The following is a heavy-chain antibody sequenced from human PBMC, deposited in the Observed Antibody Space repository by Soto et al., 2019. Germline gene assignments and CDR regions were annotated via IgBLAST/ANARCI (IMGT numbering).Heavy chain of an antibody. CDR2: ISYDGSNK. Sequence: QVQLVESGGGVVQPGRSLRLSCAASGFTFSSYAMHWVRQAPGKGLEWVAVISYDGSNKYYADSVKGRFTIYRDNSKNTLYLQMNSLRAEDTAVYYCATYSYGSRDAFDIWGQGTMVTVSS. CDR1: GFTFSSYA. D-gene: IGHD5-18*01. J-gene: IGHJ3*02. CDR3: ATYSYGSRDAFDI. V-gene: IGHV3-30-3*01.